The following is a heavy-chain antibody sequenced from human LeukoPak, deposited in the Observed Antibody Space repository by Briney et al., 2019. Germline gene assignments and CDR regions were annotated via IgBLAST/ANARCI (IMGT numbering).Heavy chain of an antibody. J-gene: IGHJ4*02. D-gene: IGHD6-13*01. CDR1: GGSFSGYY. Sequence: SETLPLTCAVYGGSFSGYYWSWIRQPPGKGLEWIGEINHRGSTYYNPSLRSRVTISVDTSKNQFSLKLSSVTAADTAVYYCARGIAATGSAAHFDYWGQGTLVTVSS. CDR3: ARGIAATGSAAHFDY. V-gene: IGHV4-34*01. CDR2: INHRGST.